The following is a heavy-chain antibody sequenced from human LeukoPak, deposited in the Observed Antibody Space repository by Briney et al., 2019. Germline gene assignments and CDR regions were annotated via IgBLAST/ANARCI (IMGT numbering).Heavy chain of an antibody. D-gene: IGHD3-22*01. J-gene: IGHJ4*02. CDR1: GFTFSSYW. CDR3: ARAEPKSPPYYYDSSGPNDY. CDR2: IKQDGSEK. V-gene: IGHV3-7*01. Sequence: PGGSLRLSCAASGFTFSSYWMSWVRQAPGKGLEGVANIKQDGSEKYYVDSVKGRFTISRDNAKNSLYLQMNSLRAEDTAVYYCARAEPKSPPYYYDSSGPNDYWGQGTLVTVSS.